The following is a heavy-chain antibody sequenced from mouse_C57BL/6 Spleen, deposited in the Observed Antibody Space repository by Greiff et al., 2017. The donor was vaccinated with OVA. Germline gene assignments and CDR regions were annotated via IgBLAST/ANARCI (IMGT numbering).Heavy chain of an antibody. CDR1: GFNIKDDY. Sequence: EVKLQESGAELVRPGASVKLSCTASGFNIKDDYMHWVKQRPEQGLEWIGWIDPENGDTEYASKFQGKATITADTSSNTAYLQLSSLTSEDTAVYYCTTFGGSRDFDYWGQGTTLTVSS. CDR3: TTFGGSRDFDY. J-gene: IGHJ2*01. CDR2: IDPENGDT. V-gene: IGHV14-4*01.